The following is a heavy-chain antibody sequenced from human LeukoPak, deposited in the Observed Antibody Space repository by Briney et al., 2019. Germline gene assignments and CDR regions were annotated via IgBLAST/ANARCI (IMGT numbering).Heavy chain of an antibody. CDR3: AKSDWFDP. V-gene: IGHV3-30*18. CDR2: ISYDGSNK. CDR1: GFTFSSYG. J-gene: IGHJ5*02. Sequence: PGRSLRLSCAASGFTFSSYGMHWVRQAPGKGLEWVAVISYDGSNKYYADSVKGRFTISRDNSKNMLYLQMNSLRAEDTAVYYCAKSDWFDPWGQGTLVTVSS.